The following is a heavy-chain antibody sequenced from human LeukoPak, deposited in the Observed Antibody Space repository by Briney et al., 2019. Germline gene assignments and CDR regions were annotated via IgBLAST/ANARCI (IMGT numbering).Heavy chain of an antibody. CDR1: GGSFSGYY. J-gene: IGHJ6*02. D-gene: IGHD3-10*01. Sequence: SETLSLTCAVYGGSFSGYYWSWIRQPPGKGLEWIGEINHSGSTNYNPSLKSRVTISVDTSKNQFSLKLSSVTTADTAVYYCAREFITMVRGVIIAPYYYYGMDVWGQGTTVTVSS. CDR2: INHSGST. V-gene: IGHV4-34*01. CDR3: AREFITMVRGVIIAPYYYYGMDV.